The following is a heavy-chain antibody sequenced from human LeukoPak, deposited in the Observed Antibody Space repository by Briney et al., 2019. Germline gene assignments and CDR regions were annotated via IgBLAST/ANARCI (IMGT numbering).Heavy chain of an antibody. CDR1: GASVSSGSYY. V-gene: IGHV4-61*01. J-gene: IGHJ4*02. Sequence: SETLSLTCNVSGASVSSGSYYWSWIRQPPGKGLEWIGYIYYSGSTNYNPSLKSRVTISVDTSKNQFSLKLSSVTAADTAVYYCASSNYYDSSGYYYGFDYWGQGTLVTVSS. CDR3: ASSNYYDSSGYYYGFDY. D-gene: IGHD3-22*01. CDR2: IYYSGST.